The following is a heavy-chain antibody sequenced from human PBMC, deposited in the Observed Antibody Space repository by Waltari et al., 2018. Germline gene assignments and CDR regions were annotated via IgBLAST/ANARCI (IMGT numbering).Heavy chain of an antibody. J-gene: IGHJ4*02. Sequence: EVQLVESGGGLVKPGGSLRPSCAASGFIFSSYGMNWVRQAPGKGLEWVSFINSGSSQMYYADSVKGRFTISRDNAEKSLFLQMDSLTDEDTAMYYCAREDPRGWFFVDYWGQGVLVTVSS. CDR1: GFIFSSYG. D-gene: IGHD6-19*01. CDR2: INSGSSQM. CDR3: AREDPRGWFFVDY. V-gene: IGHV3-21*02.